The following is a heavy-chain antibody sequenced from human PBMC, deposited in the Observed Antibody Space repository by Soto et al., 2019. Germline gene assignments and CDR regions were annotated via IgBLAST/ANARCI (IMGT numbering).Heavy chain of an antibody. J-gene: IGHJ6*02. CDR1: GYSFTSYW. Sequence: GESLKISCKGSGYSFTSYWIGWVRQMPGKGLEWMGIIYPGDSDTRYSPSFQGQVTISADKSISTAYLQWSSLKASDTAMYYCAAPRGATTRSDYGMDVWGQGTTVTVSS. CDR2: IYPGDSDT. V-gene: IGHV5-51*01. CDR3: AAPRGATTRSDYGMDV. D-gene: IGHD1-1*01.